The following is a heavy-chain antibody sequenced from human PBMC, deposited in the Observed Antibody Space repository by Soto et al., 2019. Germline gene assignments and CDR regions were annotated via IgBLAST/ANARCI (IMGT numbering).Heavy chain of an antibody. CDR2: IYWDDDK. CDR3: AYLPCSGGSCYWFSFSGMDV. CDR1: GFSLSTSGVG. J-gene: IGHJ6*02. V-gene: IGHV2-5*02. D-gene: IGHD2-15*01. Sequence: QITLKESGPTLVKPTQTLTLTCTFSGFSLSTSGVGVAWIRQPPGKALEWLALIYWDDDKRYRPSLESRLTITKDTSKNQVGLTMPNRDSVDTATYYCAYLPCSGGSCYWFSFSGMDVWGQGTTVTVSS.